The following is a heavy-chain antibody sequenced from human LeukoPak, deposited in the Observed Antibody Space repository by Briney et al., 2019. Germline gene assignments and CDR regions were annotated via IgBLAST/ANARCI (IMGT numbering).Heavy chain of an antibody. CDR1: GFTFNTYS. V-gene: IGHV3-48*04. D-gene: IGHD3-22*01. Sequence: GGSLRLSCAASGFTFNTYSMNWVRQAPGKGLEWLSYITSSSGAIYYADSVKGRFTISRDNAKNSLYLQMNSLRAEDTAVYYCARDSYYYDSSGYRLENAFDYWGQGTLVTVSS. CDR2: ITSSSGAI. CDR3: ARDSYYYDSSGYRLENAFDY. J-gene: IGHJ4*02.